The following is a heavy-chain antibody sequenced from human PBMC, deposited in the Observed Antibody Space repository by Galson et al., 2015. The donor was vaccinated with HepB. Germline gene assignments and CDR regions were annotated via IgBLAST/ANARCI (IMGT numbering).Heavy chain of an antibody. CDR3: ASLPLAYCGGDCSGIDY. CDR1: GGTFSSYT. Sequence: SVKVSCKASGGTFSSYTISWVRQAPGQGLEWMGRIIPILGIANYAQKFQGRVTITADKSTSTAYMELSSLRSEDTAVYYCASLPLAYCGGDCSGIDYWGQGTLVTVSS. CDR2: IIPILGIA. J-gene: IGHJ4*02. D-gene: IGHD2-21*02. V-gene: IGHV1-69*02.